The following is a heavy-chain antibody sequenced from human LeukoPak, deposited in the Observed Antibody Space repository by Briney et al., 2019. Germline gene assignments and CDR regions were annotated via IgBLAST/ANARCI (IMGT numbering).Heavy chain of an antibody. CDR2: IRQDGSEK. CDR1: GFTFSSYW. V-gene: IGHV3-7*01. J-gene: IGHJ4*02. Sequence: GGSLRLSCAASGFTFSSYWMTWVRQASGKGLEWVANIRQDGSEKNYVDSVKGRFTISRDTAKNSLYLQMNSLRVEDTAVYNCARLRDTVTSASDYWGQGTLVTVSS. D-gene: IGHD4-17*01. CDR3: ARLRDTVTSASDY.